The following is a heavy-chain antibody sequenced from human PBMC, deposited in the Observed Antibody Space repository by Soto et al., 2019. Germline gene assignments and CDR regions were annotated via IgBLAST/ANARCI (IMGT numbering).Heavy chain of an antibody. J-gene: IGHJ4*02. V-gene: IGHV4-39*01. CDR1: GGSISSSDYY. Sequence: QLQLQESGPGLVKPSETLSLICTVSGGSISSSDYYWGWIRQPPGKGLEWIGNIYYSGSASYNPSLKSRVTISVDTSKNQFSLKLSSLTAADTAVYICVSGYPWFGFDYWGQGTLVTVSS. D-gene: IGHD3-10*01. CDR2: IYYSGSA. CDR3: VSGYPWFGFDY.